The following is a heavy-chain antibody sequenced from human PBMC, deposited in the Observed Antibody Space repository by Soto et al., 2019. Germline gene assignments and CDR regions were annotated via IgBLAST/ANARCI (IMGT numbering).Heavy chain of an antibody. CDR2: LTWNGGST. J-gene: IGHJ4*02. CDR1: GFTFDDYT. Sequence: GGSLRLSCAASGFTFDDYTMHWVRQAPGKGLEWVSLLTWNGGSTSYADSVKGRFTISRDNSKNSLYLQMNSLRAEDTALYYCAKAQTLMATIEEYYFDYWGQGTLVTVSS. D-gene: IGHD5-12*01. V-gene: IGHV3-43D*04. CDR3: AKAQTLMATIEEYYFDY.